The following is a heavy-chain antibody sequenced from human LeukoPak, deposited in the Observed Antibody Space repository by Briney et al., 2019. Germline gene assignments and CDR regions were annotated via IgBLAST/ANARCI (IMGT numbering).Heavy chain of an antibody. V-gene: IGHV4-30-2*01. D-gene: IGHD2-21*02. CDR1: DGSISSLGYY. CDR3: ARLVAAKYYFDY. Sequence: SETLSLTCSVSDGSISSLGYYWSWVRQPPGKGLECIGYIYHSGTTYYNPSLKSRVTISVDRSKNQFSLKLSSMTAADTAVYYCARLVAAKYYFDYWGQGTLVTVSS. CDR2: IYHSGTT. J-gene: IGHJ4*02.